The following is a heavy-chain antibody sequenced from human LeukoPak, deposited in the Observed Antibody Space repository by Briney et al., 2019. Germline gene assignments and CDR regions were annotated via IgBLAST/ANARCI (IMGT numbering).Heavy chain of an antibody. CDR3: ARSGGYYIFDY. CDR2: IYYSGST. J-gene: IGHJ4*02. D-gene: IGHD3-22*01. V-gene: IGHV4-59*01. Sequence: SETLSLTCTVSGGSISSYYWSWIRQPPGKGLEWIGYIYYSGSTNYNPSLKSRVTISVDTSKNQFSLKLSSVTAADTAVYYCARSGGYYIFDYWGQGTLVTVSS. CDR1: GGSISSYY.